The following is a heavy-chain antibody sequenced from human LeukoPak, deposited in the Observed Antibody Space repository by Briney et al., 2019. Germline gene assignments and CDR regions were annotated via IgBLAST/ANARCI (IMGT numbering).Heavy chain of an antibody. V-gene: IGHV1-46*03. CDR2: IDPSSGDT. J-gene: IGHJ4*02. Sequence: ASVKVSCKASGYTFTNYYMHWVRQAPGQGLEWMGMIDPSSGDTMYAQKFQGRVTVTRDTSPSTVYMDLSSLTSEDTGVYFCAANPFDHWGQGTLVTVSS. CDR3: AANPFDH. CDR1: GYTFTNYY.